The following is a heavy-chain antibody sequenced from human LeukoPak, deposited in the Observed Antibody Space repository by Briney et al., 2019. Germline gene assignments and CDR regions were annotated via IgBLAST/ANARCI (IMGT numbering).Heavy chain of an antibody. CDR2: ISGSGGST. Sequence: GGSLRLSCAASGLTFSSYAMSWVRQAPGKGLEWVSAISGSGGSTYYADPVKGRFTISGENSKNTLHLQMNSLRAEDTAVYYCAKDSLVAYSSGWYNFDYWGQGTLVTVSS. D-gene: IGHD6-19*01. J-gene: IGHJ4*02. CDR1: GLTFSSYA. CDR3: AKDSLVAYSSGWYNFDY. V-gene: IGHV3-23*01.